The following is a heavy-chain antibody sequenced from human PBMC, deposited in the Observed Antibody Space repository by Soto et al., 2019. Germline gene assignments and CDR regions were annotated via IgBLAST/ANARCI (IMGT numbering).Heavy chain of an antibody. V-gene: IGHV5-51*01. CDR3: ARHPPDLAYYYYNGMDV. CDR2: IYPGDSDT. CDR1: GYSFTSYW. J-gene: IGHJ6*02. Sequence: GESLKISCKGSGYSFTSYWIGWVRQMPGKGLEWMGVIYPGDSDTRYSPSFQGQVTISADKSISTAYLQWSSLKASDTAMYYCARHPPDLAYYYYNGMDVWGQGTTVTVSS.